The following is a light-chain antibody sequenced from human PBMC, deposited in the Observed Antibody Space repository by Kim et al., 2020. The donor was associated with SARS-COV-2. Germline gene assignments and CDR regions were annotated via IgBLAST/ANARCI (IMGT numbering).Light chain of an antibody. J-gene: IGLJ3*02. V-gene: IGLV3-9*01. CDR3: QVWDRSTVV. CDR2: GDT. Sequence: SYELTQPLSVSVALGRTARITCGGSNLGNKDVHWYQQKPGQAPVLVIYGDTSRPSGIPERFSGSNSENTATLTITRAQAGDEADYFCQVWDRSTVVFGGGTQLTVL. CDR1: NLGNKD.